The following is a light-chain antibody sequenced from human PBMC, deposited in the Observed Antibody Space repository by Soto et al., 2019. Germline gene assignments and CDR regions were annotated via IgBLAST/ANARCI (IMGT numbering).Light chain of an antibody. J-gene: IGKJ1*01. Sequence: IQMTQSPSSLSASVGDRVTITCRASQSIATYLNWYQQNSGNAPNLLIYVASTLQSGVPSRFSGSGSGTDFTLTISSLQPEDVATYYCQQTYRTPRTFGQGTTVEIK. V-gene: IGKV1-39*01. CDR3: QQTYRTPRT. CDR1: QSIATY. CDR2: VAS.